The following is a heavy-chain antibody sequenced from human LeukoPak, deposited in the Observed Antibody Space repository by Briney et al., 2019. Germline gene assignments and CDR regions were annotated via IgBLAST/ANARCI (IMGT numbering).Heavy chain of an antibody. CDR1: GYTFTSYD. V-gene: IGHV1-8*03. J-gene: IGHJ4*02. Sequence: ASVKVSCKASGYTFTSYDINWVRQATGQGLEWMGWMNPNSGNTGYAQKFQGRVTITRNTSISTAYMELSSLRSEDTAVYYCARMTTTRAALITIFGVVSTYFDYWGQGTLVTVSS. D-gene: IGHD3-3*01. CDR3: ARMTTTRAALITIFGVVSTYFDY. CDR2: MNPNSGNT.